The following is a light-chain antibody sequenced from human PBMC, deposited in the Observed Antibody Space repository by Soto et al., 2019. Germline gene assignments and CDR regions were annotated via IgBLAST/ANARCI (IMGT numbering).Light chain of an antibody. V-gene: IGKV3-11*01. CDR3: QQRKYWPPLT. J-gene: IGKJ5*01. CDR2: DAS. Sequence: ETVLTQSPATLSLSPGETATLSCRASQSVDIYVAWYQQKPGQAPRLLIWDASNRATGIPARFSGSGSVTDFTLPISSLEPEDFAVYYCQQRKYWPPLTFGQGTRLEI. CDR1: QSVDIY.